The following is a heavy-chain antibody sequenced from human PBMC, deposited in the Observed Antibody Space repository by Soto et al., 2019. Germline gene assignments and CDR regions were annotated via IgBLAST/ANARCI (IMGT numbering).Heavy chain of an antibody. J-gene: IGHJ5*02. D-gene: IGHD3-22*01. CDR1: GYTFTSYA. CDR3: ARTTYYYDSSGYGLGDNWFDP. CDR2: INAGNGNT. V-gene: IGHV1-3*01. Sequence: ASVKVSCKASGYTFTSYAMHWVRQAPGQRLEWMGWINAGNGNTKYSQKFQGRVTITRDTSASTAYMELSSLRSEDTAVYYCARTTYYYDSSGYGLGDNWFDPWGQGTLVTVSS.